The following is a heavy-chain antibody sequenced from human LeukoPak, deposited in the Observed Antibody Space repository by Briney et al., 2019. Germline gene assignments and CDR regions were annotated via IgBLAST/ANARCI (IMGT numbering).Heavy chain of an antibody. V-gene: IGHV3-74*01. CDR3: ARDPPRYYSGSGSSSLDY. CDR2: INGDGSTI. D-gene: IGHD3-10*01. J-gene: IGHJ4*02. CDR1: GFTFNGHW. Sequence: GGSLRLSCEASGFTFNGHWMHWVRQAPGEGLVWVSLINGDGSTISYADSVKGRFTISRDNAKNSLYLQMNSLGAEGTAVYYCARDPPRYYSGSGSSSLDYWGQGTLVTVPS.